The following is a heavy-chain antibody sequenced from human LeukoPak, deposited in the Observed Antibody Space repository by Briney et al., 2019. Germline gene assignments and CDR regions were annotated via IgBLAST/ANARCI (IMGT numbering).Heavy chain of an antibody. CDR3: AKLGKTENHYGSGRFSYYYYMDV. Sequence: NTGGSLRLSCAASGFTFSSYSMNWVRQAPGKGLEWVSSISSSSSYIYYADSVKGRFTISRDNAKNSLYLQMNSLRAEDTAVYYCAKLGKTENHYGSGRFSYYYYMDVWGKGTTVTISS. V-gene: IGHV3-21*01. J-gene: IGHJ6*03. D-gene: IGHD3-10*01. CDR1: GFTFSSYS. CDR2: ISSSSSYI.